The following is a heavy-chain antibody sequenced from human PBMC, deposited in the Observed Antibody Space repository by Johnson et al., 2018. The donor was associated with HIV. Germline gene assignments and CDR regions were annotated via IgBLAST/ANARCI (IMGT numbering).Heavy chain of an antibody. Sequence: QVQLVESGGGVVQPGRSLRLSCAASGFTFSSYAMHWVRQAPGKGLEWVANIKQDGSEKYYADSVKGRFTISRDNSKNTLDLQMNSLRAEDTAVYYCAKEVPVYSYGYYDAFDIWGQGTMVTVSS. CDR3: AKEVPVYSYGYYDAFDI. J-gene: IGHJ3*02. CDR1: GFTFSSYA. V-gene: IGHV3-30*04. D-gene: IGHD5-18*01. CDR2: IKQDGSEK.